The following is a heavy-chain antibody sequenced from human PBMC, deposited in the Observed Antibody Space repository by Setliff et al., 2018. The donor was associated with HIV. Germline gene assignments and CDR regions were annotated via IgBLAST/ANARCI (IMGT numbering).Heavy chain of an antibody. V-gene: IGHV4-4*08. CDR3: ARGGPTAMASYYYYYMDV. Sequence: PSETLSLTCTVSGGSISSYYWSWIRQPPGKGLEWIGYIYTSGSTNYNPSLKSRVTISVDTSKNQFSLKLSSVTAADTAVYYCARGGPTAMASYYYYYMDVWGKGTTVTVS. J-gene: IGHJ6*03. D-gene: IGHD5-18*01. CDR1: GGSISSYY. CDR2: IYTSGST.